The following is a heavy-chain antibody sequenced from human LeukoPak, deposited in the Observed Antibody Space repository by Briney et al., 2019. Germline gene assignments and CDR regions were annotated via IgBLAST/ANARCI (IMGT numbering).Heavy chain of an antibody. Sequence: ASVKVSCKASGYTFTGYDINWVRQAPGQGLEWMGWMNPNSGNTGYAQKFQGRVTITRNTSISTAYMELSSLRSEDTAVYYCARTYYDFWSGPRDHAFDIWGQGTMVTVSS. V-gene: IGHV1-8*03. CDR1: GYTFTGYD. J-gene: IGHJ3*02. CDR2: MNPNSGNT. D-gene: IGHD3-3*01. CDR3: ARTYYDFWSGPRDHAFDI.